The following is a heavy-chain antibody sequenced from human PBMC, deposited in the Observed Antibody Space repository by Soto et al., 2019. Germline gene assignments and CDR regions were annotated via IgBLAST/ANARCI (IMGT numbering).Heavy chain of an antibody. V-gene: IGHV3-23*01. CDR3: AKGERTRLLRREKLNMDV. J-gene: IGHJ6*03. D-gene: IGHD1-26*01. Sequence: PGGSLRLSCAASGFTFSSYAMSWVRQAPGKGLEWVSAISGSGGSTYYADSVKGRFTISRDNSKNTLYLQMNSLRAEDTAVYYCAKGERTRLLRREKLNMDVWGKGTTVTVSS. CDR1: GFTFSSYA. CDR2: ISGSGGST.